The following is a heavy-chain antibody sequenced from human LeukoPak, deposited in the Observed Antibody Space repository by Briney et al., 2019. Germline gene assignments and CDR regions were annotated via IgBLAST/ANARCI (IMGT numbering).Heavy chain of an antibody. D-gene: IGHD7-27*01. V-gene: IGHV4-38-2*01. J-gene: IGHJ4*02. Sequence: SETLSLTCSVSGYSFTRGHYWGWIRQPPGKGLEWIANIYHTGSAHYNPSLKSRVTISVDTSKNQFSLKLSSVTAADTAVYYCARHWGLGHVDYWGQGTLVTVSS. CDR1: GYSFTRGHY. CDR2: IYHTGSA. CDR3: ARHWGLGHVDY.